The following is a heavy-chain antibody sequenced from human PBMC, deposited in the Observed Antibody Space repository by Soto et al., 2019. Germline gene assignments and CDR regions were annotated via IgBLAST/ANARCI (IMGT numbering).Heavy chain of an antibody. J-gene: IGHJ4*02. CDR1: GFTFYNYA. CDR3: AKDRTAAARNFDY. D-gene: IGHD6-13*01. CDR2: ISTAVGAT. V-gene: IGHV3-23*01. Sequence: GGSLRLSCAASGFTFYNYAMNWVRQAPGKGLEWVSAISTAVGATYYADSVKGRFTISRDDSNNTLFLQMNSLRAEDTAVYYCAKDRTAAARNFDYWGQGTLVTAPQ.